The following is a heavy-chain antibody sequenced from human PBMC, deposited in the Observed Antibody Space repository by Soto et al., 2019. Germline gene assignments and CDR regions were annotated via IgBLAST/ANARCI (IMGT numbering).Heavy chain of an antibody. V-gene: IGHV5-10-1*01. CDR2: IDPSDSYT. J-gene: IGHJ4*02. D-gene: IGHD1-26*01. Sequence: GESLKISCKGSGYGFTGYYISWVRQMPGKGLEWMGRIDPSDSYTNYSPSFQGHVTISADKSNSTAYLQWSSLKASDTAMYYCARNYGGGYPDYWGQGTLVTVSS. CDR1: GYGFTGYY. CDR3: ARNYGGGYPDY.